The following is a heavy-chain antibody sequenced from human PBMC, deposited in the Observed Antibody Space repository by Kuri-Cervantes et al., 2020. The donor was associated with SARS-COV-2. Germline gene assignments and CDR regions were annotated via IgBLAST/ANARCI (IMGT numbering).Heavy chain of an antibody. V-gene: IGHV4-39*01. Sequence: ESLKISCTVSGGSISSYYWGWIRQPPGKGLEWIGSIYYSGSTYYNPSLKSRVTISVDTSKNQFSLKLSSVTAADTAVYYCARHYITRYFDLWGRGTLVTVSS. CDR1: GGSISSYY. CDR2: IYYSGST. D-gene: IGHD2-2*01. J-gene: IGHJ2*01. CDR3: ARHYITRYFDL.